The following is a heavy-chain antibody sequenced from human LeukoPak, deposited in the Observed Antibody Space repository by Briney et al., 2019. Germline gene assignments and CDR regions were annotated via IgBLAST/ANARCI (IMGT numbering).Heavy chain of an antibody. CDR2: IYHSGST. J-gene: IGHJ5*02. CDR1: GGSISSDDYY. D-gene: IGHD3-16*01. V-gene: IGHV4-30-2*01. CDR3: ARDVVITFGGVIRVFDP. Sequence: PSQTLSLTCTVAGGSISSDDYYWSWIRQPPGKGLEWIGYIYHSGSTYYNPSLKSRVTISVDRSKNQFSLKLSSVTAADTAVYYCARDVVITFGGVIRVFDPWGQGTLVTVSS.